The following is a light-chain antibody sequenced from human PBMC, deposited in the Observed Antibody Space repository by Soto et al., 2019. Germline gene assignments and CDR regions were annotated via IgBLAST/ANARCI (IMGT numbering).Light chain of an antibody. CDR3: SSYTSSSTHNYV. J-gene: IGLJ1*01. Sequence: SVLTQPASVSGSPGQSITISCTGTSSDVGGYNYVSWYQQHPGKAPKLMIYEVSSRPSGVSNRFSGSKSGNTASLTISGLQAEDEADYYCSSYTSSSTHNYVFGTGTKVTVL. V-gene: IGLV2-14*01. CDR2: EVS. CDR1: SSDVGGYNY.